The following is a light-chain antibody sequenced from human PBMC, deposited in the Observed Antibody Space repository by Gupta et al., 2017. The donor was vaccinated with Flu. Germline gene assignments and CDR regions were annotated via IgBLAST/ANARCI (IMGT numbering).Light chain of an antibody. Sequence: QSALTQPRSVSGSPGQPVTISCTGTSDDVAGYNYVSWYQQHLGKAPTLIIYDVNKRPSGVPDRFSGSRSGNTASLTISGLQAEDDAEYYCCSYAGTYSWVFGGGTKLTVL. J-gene: IGLJ3*02. CDR1: SDDVAGYNY. CDR3: CSYAGTYSWV. CDR2: DVN. V-gene: IGLV2-11*01.